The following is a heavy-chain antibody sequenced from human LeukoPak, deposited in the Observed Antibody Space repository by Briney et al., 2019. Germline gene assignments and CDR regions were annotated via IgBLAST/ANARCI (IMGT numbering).Heavy chain of an antibody. V-gene: IGHV3-48*03. CDR1: GFTFSSYE. CDR2: ISSSSSTI. CDR3: ARDPVYYYDSSGPRGPYYFDY. J-gene: IGHJ4*02. Sequence: GGSLRLSCAASGFTFSSYEMNWVRQAPGKGLEWVSYISSSSSTIYYADSVKGRFTISRDNAKNSLYLQMNSLRAEDTAVYYCARDPVYYYDSSGPRGPYYFDYWGQGTLVTVSS. D-gene: IGHD3-22*01.